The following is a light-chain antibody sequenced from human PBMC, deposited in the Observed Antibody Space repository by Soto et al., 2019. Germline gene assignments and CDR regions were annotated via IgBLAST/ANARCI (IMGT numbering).Light chain of an antibody. V-gene: IGKV1-5*03. J-gene: IGKJ2*01. Sequence: DTPLTQSPSTLSASVGDRVTITCRASQNIGRWLAWYQQKPGKAPHLLIYEASNLESGVPSRFSGSGSGTEFTLTISSLQPDDFGSYYCQQYNSYPYTFGQGTKLDIK. CDR3: QQYNSYPYT. CDR2: EAS. CDR1: QNIGRW.